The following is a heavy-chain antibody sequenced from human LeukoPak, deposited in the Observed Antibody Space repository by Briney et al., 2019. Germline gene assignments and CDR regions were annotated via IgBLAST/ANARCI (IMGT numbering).Heavy chain of an antibody. CDR2: IYYSGST. CDR3: VRHLSAGRPAFDI. J-gene: IGHJ3*02. CDR1: GGSINSYY. D-gene: IGHD2-15*01. Sequence: ASETLSLTCTVSGGSINSYYWSWIRQPPGKGLEWIGYIYYSGSTNYNPSLKSRVTISVDTSNNKFSLKLTSLTAADTAVYYCVRHLSAGRPAFDIWGQGTMVTVSS. V-gene: IGHV4-59*08.